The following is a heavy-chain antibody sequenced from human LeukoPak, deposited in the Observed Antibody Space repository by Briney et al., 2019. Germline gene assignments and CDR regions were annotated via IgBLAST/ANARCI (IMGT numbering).Heavy chain of an antibody. J-gene: IGHJ4*02. Sequence: GGSLRLSCATSGFNFNSNAMIWVRQAPGKGLECVSAITAPGDAAYYADSVKGRFSISRDNSKNTLYLLLNSLRVEDTALYYCAKAFGTNGYFQLPIDFWGQGTLVTVSS. CDR2: ITAPGDAA. CDR3: AKAFGTNGYFQLPIDF. D-gene: IGHD2-8*01. CDR1: GFNFNSNA. V-gene: IGHV3-23*01.